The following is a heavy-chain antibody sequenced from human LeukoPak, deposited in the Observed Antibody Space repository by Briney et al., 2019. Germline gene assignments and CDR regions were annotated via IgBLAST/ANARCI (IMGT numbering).Heavy chain of an antibody. D-gene: IGHD2-15*01. CDR3: ARENDMGYCSGGRCYKGYNAMDV. J-gene: IGHJ6*02. V-gene: IGHV1-69*13. Sequence: SVKVSCKASGGTFSSYAISWVRQAPGQGLEWIGGIIPIFGTANYAQKFQGRVTITADESTSTAYMELSSLRSEDTAVYYCARENDMGYCSGGRCYKGYNAMDVWGQGTTVTVSS. CDR1: GGTFSSYA. CDR2: IIPIFGTA.